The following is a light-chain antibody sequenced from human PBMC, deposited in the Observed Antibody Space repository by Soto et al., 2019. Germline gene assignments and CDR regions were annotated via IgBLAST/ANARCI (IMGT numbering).Light chain of an antibody. CDR2: GAF. CDR3: QQYGDSPWT. J-gene: IGKJ1*01. Sequence: VLTQSPDSLSLSPGERATLSCRASQYISTKLAWYQQKPGQAPRLLFSGAFNRATDTPDRFSGSGSGTDFTLIISCVEAEDFALYYCQQYGDSPWTFGQGTRVDFK. CDR1: QYISTK. V-gene: IGKV3-20*01.